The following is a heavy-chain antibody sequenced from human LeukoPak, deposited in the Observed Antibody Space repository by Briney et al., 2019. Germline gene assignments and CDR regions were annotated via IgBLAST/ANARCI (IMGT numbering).Heavy chain of an antibody. V-gene: IGHV3-23*01. CDR1: GFTFSSYA. Sequence: PGGSLRLSCAASGFTFSSYAMSWVRQAPGKGLEWVSAISGSGGSTYYADSVKGRFTISRDNSKNTLYLQMNSLRAEDTAVYYCATPRAYDYVWESYPGYYFDYWGQGTLVTVSS. CDR3: ATPRAYDYVWESYPGYYFDY. J-gene: IGHJ4*02. CDR2: ISGSGGST. D-gene: IGHD3-16*01.